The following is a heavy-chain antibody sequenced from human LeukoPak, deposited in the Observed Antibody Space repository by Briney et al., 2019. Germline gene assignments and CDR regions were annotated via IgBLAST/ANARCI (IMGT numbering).Heavy chain of an antibody. J-gene: IGHJ4*02. D-gene: IGHD3-3*01. CDR1: GFTFSSYG. V-gene: IGHV3-30*18. CDR2: ISYVGSNK. Sequence: GRSLRLSCAASGFTFSSYGMHWVRQAPGKGLEWVAVISYVGSNKYYADSVKGRFTISRDNSKNTLYLQMNSLRAEDTAVYYCAKLIPAYYDFWSGNFDYWGQGTLVTVSS. CDR3: AKLIPAYYDFWSGNFDY.